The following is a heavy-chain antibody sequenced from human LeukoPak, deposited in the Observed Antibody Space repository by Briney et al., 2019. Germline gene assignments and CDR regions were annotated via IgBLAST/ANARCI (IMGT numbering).Heavy chain of an antibody. J-gene: IGHJ4*02. CDR2: ISGSGGST. Sequence: GGSLRLSCAASGFIFSSYAMGWVRQAPGKGLEWVSSISGSGGSTYYADSVKGRFTISRDNSKHTLYLQMSSLRAEDTAVYFCAKRGIVIRGILVIGYHQEAYHYDYWGQGVLVTVSS. V-gene: IGHV3-23*01. D-gene: IGHD3-10*01. CDR3: AKRGIVIRGILVIGYHQEAYHYDY. CDR1: GFIFSSYA.